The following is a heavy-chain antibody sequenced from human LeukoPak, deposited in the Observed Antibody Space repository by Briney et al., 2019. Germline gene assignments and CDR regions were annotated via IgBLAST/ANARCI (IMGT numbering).Heavy chain of an antibody. CDR2: INHSGST. CDR3: ARAAGYSSSWYSGGYWYFDL. J-gene: IGHJ2*01. V-gene: IGHV4-34*01. CDR1: GGSFSGYY. D-gene: IGHD6-13*01. Sequence: SETLSLTCAVYGGSFSGYYWSWIRQPPGKGLEWIGEINHSGSTNYNPSLKSRVTISVDTSKNQFSLRLSSVTAADTAVYYCARAAGYSSSWYSGGYWYFDLWGRGTLVTVSS.